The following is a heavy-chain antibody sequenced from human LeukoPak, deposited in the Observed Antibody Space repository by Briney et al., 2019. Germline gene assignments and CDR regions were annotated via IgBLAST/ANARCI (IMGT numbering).Heavy chain of an antibody. J-gene: IGHJ4*02. CDR2: ISYDGSNK. CDR3: ARDPTAMETGPFDY. D-gene: IGHD5-18*01. CDR1: GFTFSSYA. V-gene: IGHV3-30-3*01. Sequence: GRSLRLSCAASGFTFSSYAMHWVRQAPGKGPEWVAVISYDGSNKYYADSVKGRFTISRDNSKNTLYLQMNSLRAEDTAVYYCARDPTAMETGPFDYWGQGTLVTVSS.